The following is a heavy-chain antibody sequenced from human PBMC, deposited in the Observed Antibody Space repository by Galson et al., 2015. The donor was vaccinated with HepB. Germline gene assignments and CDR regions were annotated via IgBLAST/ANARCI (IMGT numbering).Heavy chain of an antibody. CDR3: ARAPRRRSNDWSYYVDY. CDR1: GYTFTTYD. CDR2: MNPDSGSR. Sequence: SVKVSCKASGYTFTTYDINWLRQATGQGPEWMGWMNPDSGSRGYAEKFQGRVTISRNTSMSTAYMELSSLTSDDTAVYYCARAPRRRSNDWSYYVDYWGQGTLVTVSS. V-gene: IGHV1-8*01. D-gene: IGHD4-11*01. J-gene: IGHJ4*02.